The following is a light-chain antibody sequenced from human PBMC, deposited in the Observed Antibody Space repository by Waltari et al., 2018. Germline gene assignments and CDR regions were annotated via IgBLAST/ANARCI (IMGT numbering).Light chain of an antibody. J-gene: IGKJ1*01. Sequence: DIVLPQSPGTLSLSPGERATLSCRASQSLSRYLAWYQQKPGQAPRRLIYGASTRATGIPDRFSGSGSGTDFSLTISRLEPEDFAVYYGEHHVSLPATFGQGTKVEIK. V-gene: IGKV3-20*01. CDR1: QSLSRY. CDR2: GAS. CDR3: EHHVSLPAT.